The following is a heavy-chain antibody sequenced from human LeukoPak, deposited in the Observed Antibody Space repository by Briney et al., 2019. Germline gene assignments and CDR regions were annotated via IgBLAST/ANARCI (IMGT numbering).Heavy chain of an antibody. Sequence: GRSLRLSCAASGFTFSTYGMNWVRQAPGKGLEWVSYISASSSTTYYADSVTGRFTISRDNAKNSLYLQMNSLRDEDTGVYYCARENILYGSGSYYIFDYWGQGTLVTVSS. V-gene: IGHV3-48*02. J-gene: IGHJ4*02. CDR2: ISASSSTT. CDR3: ARENILYGSGSYYIFDY. CDR1: GFTFSTYG. D-gene: IGHD3-10*01.